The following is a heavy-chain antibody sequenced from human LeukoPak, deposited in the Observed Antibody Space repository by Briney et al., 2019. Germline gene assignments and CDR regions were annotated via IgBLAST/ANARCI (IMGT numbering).Heavy chain of an antibody. V-gene: IGHV1-2*02. Sequence: ASVKVSCKASGYAFTGYYMHWVRQAPGQGLEWMGWINPNSGGTNYAQKFQGRVTMTRDTSISTAYMEVSRLTSDDTAVYDCARGAPRLAAPPGVDYWGQGTPVTVSS. D-gene: IGHD6-6*01. J-gene: IGHJ4*02. CDR3: ARGAPRLAAPPGVDY. CDR1: GYAFTGYY. CDR2: INPNSGGT.